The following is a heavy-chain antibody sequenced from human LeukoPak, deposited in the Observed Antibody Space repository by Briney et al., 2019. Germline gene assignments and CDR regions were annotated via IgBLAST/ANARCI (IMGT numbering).Heavy chain of an antibody. CDR2: IWYDGSNK. CDR3: ARDQAGSSYFDY. Sequence: GGSLRLSCAASGFTFSSYWMSWVRQAPGKGLEWVAVIWYDGSNKYYADSVKGRFTISRDNSKNTLYLQMNSLRAEDTAVYYCARDQAGSSYFDYWGQGTLVTVSS. CDR1: GFTFSSYW. D-gene: IGHD3-10*01. V-gene: IGHV3-33*08. J-gene: IGHJ4*02.